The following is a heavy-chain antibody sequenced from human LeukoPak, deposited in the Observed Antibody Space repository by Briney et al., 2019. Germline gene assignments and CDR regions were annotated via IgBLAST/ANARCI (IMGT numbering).Heavy chain of an antibody. CDR1: GFTFSSYG. J-gene: IGHJ4*02. Sequence: GGSLRLSCAASGFTFSSYGMHWVRQAPGKGLEWVAFIRYDGSNKYYADSVKGRFTISRDNSKNTLYLQMNSLRAEDTAVYYCAKAKIRITMIVVVFDYWGQGTLVTVSS. CDR2: IRYDGSNK. CDR3: AKAKIRITMIVVVFDY. D-gene: IGHD3-22*01. V-gene: IGHV3-30*02.